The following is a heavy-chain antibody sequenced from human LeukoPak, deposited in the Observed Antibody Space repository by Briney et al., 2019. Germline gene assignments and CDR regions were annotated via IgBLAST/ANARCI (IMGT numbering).Heavy chain of an antibody. CDR1: GFTFSLYW. CDR3: AGGTGFIIKD. Sequence: GGSLRLSCAASGFTFSLYWTNWVRRAPGKGLEWVANIKQDGSEKNYVDSVKGRFTISRDNAKNPLYLQMNNLRVEDTAMYYCAGGTGFIIKDWGQGTLVTVSS. D-gene: IGHD3-9*01. J-gene: IGHJ4*02. V-gene: IGHV3-7*03. CDR2: IKQDGSEK.